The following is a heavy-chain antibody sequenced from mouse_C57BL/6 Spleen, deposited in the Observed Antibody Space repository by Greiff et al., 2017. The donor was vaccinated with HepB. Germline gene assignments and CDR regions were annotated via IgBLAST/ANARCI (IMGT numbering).Heavy chain of an antibody. Sequence: VQLVESGPELVKPGASVKLSCKASGYTFTSYDINWVKQRPGQGLEWIGWIYPRDGSTKYNEKFKGKATLTVDTSSSTAYMELHSLTSEDSAVYFCARLGYDGYRSYWYFDVWGTGTTVTVSS. V-gene: IGHV1-85*01. J-gene: IGHJ1*03. CDR2: IYPRDGST. CDR1: GYTFTSYD. CDR3: ARLGYDGYRSYWYFDV. D-gene: IGHD2-3*01.